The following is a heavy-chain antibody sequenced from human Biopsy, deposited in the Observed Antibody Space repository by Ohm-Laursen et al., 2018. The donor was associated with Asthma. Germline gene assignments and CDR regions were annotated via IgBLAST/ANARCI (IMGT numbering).Heavy chain of an antibody. V-gene: IGHV1-18*01. Sequence: ASVTVSCKASGYTFNSAGITWVRQAPGQGLEWMGWISVYNGNTKVAQKLQDRVTMITDTSTSTAYMELRSLRSDDTAVYFCARAVDYSHYYGIDVWGQGTTVTVS. D-gene: IGHD3-10*01. CDR3: ARAVDYSHYYGIDV. CDR1: GYTFNSAG. CDR2: ISVYNGNT. J-gene: IGHJ6*02.